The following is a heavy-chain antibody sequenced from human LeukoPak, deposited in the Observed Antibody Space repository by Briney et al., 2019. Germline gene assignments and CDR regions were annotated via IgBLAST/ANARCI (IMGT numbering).Heavy chain of an antibody. CDR2: INACNGNT. Sequence: ASVKVSCKASGYTFTSYAMHWVRQAPGQRLEWMGWINACNGNTKYSQKLQGRVTITRNTSASTAYMELSSLRSEDTVVYYCARDWERDQVGNWFAPGGRGPLVTVSS. V-gene: IGHV1-3*01. CDR3: ARDWERDQVGNWFAP. CDR1: GYTFTSYA. J-gene: IGHJ5*02. D-gene: IGHD3-16*01.